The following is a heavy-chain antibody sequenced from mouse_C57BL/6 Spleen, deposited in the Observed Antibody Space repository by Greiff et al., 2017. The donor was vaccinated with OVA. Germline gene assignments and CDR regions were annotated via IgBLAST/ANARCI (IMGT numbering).Heavy chain of an antibody. V-gene: IGHV1-69*01. Sequence: VQLQQPGAELVMPGASVKLSCKASGYTFTSYWMHWVKQRPGQGLEWIGEIDPSDSYTNYNQKFKGKSTLTVDKSSSTAYMQLSSLTSEDSAVYYCARPGYSNFFAYWGQGTLVTVSA. CDR3: ARPGYSNFFAY. J-gene: IGHJ3*01. D-gene: IGHD2-5*01. CDR2: IDPSDSYT. CDR1: GYTFTSYW.